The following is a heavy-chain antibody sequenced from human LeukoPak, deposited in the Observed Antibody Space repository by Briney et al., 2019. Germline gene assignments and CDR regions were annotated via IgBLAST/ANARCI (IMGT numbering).Heavy chain of an antibody. CDR1: GFTFSSYA. V-gene: IGHV3-23*01. CDR3: AKDATASPYFHWFDN. CDR2: ISSGDRT. J-gene: IGHJ4*02. Sequence: GGSLRLSCAASGFTFSSYAMNWVRQAPGKGLEWVAGISSGDRTFHAESVKGRSTISRDKSKDTLYLQMNSLRAEDTAVYYCAKDATASPYFHWFDNWGQGTQVIVSS. D-gene: IGHD3-9*01.